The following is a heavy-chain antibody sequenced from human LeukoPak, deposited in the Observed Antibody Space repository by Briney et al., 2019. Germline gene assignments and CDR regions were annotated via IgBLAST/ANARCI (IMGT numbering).Heavy chain of an antibody. Sequence: GASVKVSCKASGYTFSRYGISWVRQAPGQGLEWMGWISPYNGDTNYAQKLQGRVTMTTDTSTSTAYMGLRSLRSDDTALYYCVRDLYDYGSVNYVDPFDIWGQGTMVTVSS. CDR2: ISPYNGDT. J-gene: IGHJ3*02. CDR1: GYTFSRYG. CDR3: VRDLYDYGSVNYVDPFDI. V-gene: IGHV1-18*04. D-gene: IGHD3-16*01.